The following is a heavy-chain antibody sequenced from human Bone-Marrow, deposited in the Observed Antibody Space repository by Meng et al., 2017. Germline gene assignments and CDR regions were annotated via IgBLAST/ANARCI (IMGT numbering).Heavy chain of an antibody. D-gene: IGHD3-22*01. CDR2: IYYSGST. J-gene: IGHJ4*02. Sequence: SETLSLTCAVYGGSFSGYYWSWIRQPPGKGLEWIGYIYYSGSTNYNPSLKSRVTISVDTSKNQFSLKLSSVTAADTAVYYCARDKDSSGYYEEYYFDYWGQGTLVTVSS. CDR3: ARDKDSSGYYEEYYFDY. V-gene: IGHV4-59*01. CDR1: GGSFSGYY.